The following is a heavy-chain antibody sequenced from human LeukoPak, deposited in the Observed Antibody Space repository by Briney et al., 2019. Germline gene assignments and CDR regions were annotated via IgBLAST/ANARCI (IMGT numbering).Heavy chain of an antibody. V-gene: IGHV3-23*01. CDR1: GFTFSSYA. CDR3: AKDILAYCGGDCYDAEYFQH. J-gene: IGHJ1*01. Sequence: SGGSLRLSCAASGFTFSSYAMSWVRQAPGKGLEWVSAISGSGGSTYYADSVKGRFTISRDNSKNTLYLQMNSLRAEDTAVYYCAKDILAYCGGDCYDAEYFQHWGQGTLVTVSS. CDR2: ISGSGGST. D-gene: IGHD2-21*02.